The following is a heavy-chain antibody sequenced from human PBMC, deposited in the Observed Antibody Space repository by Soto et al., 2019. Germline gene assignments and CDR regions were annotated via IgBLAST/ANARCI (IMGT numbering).Heavy chain of an antibody. J-gene: IGHJ4*02. CDR3: AREIAAAGRSMDY. CDR1: GCTFSSYA. CDR2: IITIFGTA. Sequence: QVQLVQSGAEVKKPGSSVKVSCKASGCTFSSYAISWVRQAPGQGLEWMGGIITIFGTANYAQKFQGRVTITADESTSTAYMEEISRRSEDTAVYYCAREIAAAGRSMDYLGQGNLVTGSS. V-gene: IGHV1-69*01. D-gene: IGHD6-13*01.